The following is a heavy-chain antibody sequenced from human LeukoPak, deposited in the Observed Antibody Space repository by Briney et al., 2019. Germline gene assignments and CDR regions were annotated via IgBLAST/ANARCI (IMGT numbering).Heavy chain of an antibody. CDR2: IYYSGST. Sequence: SETLSLTCTVSGASISTYDWSWIRQPPGKGLEWIGYIYYSGSTNYNPSLKSRVTISVDTSKNQFSLKLSSVTAADTAVYYCARGFSSSFGWFDPWGQGTLVTVSS. CDR3: ARGFSSSFGWFDP. CDR1: GASISTYD. J-gene: IGHJ5*02. D-gene: IGHD6-13*01. V-gene: IGHV4-59*01.